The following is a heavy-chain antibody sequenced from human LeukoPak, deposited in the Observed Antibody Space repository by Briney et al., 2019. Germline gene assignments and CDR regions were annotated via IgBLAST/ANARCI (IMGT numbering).Heavy chain of an antibody. D-gene: IGHD2-21*02. CDR1: GYSFTSYW. V-gene: IGHV5-51*01. J-gene: IGHJ6*03. CDR2: SYPGDSDT. Sequence: GASLKISGKCSGYSFTSYWIGGVRHMPGKGLEWMGISYPGDSDTRNSPSFQGQVTISADKSIITAYLQWSSLKASDTAMYYCARHHGGDSDYYYYYMDVWGKGTTVTVSS. CDR3: ARHHGGDSDYYYYYMDV.